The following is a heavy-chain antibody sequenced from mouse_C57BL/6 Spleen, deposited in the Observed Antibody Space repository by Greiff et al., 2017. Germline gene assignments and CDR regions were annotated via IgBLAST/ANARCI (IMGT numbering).Heavy chain of an antibody. D-gene: IGHD1-1*01. J-gene: IGHJ3*01. CDR3: TRGFTTVGGAY. CDR1: GYTFTDYE. Sequence: VQLQESGAELVRPGASVTLSCKASGYTFTDYEMHWVKQTPVHGLEWIGAIDPETGGTAYNQKFKGKAILTADKSSSTAYMELRSLTSEDSAVYYCTRGFTTVGGAYWGQGTLVTVSA. CDR2: IDPETGGT. V-gene: IGHV1-15*01.